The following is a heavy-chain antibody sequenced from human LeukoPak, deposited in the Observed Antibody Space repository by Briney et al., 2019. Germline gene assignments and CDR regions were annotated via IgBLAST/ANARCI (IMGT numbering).Heavy chain of an antibody. Sequence: GGSLRLSYAASGFTFSSYAMSWVRQAPGKGLEWVSAISGSGGNTYYADSVKGRFTISRDNSKNTLYLQMNSLRAEDTAVYYCAKGGYSYGSRLYYFDYWGQGTLVTVSS. CDR2: ISGSGGNT. CDR1: GFTFSSYA. D-gene: IGHD5-18*01. CDR3: AKGGYSYGSRLYYFDY. J-gene: IGHJ4*02. V-gene: IGHV3-23*01.